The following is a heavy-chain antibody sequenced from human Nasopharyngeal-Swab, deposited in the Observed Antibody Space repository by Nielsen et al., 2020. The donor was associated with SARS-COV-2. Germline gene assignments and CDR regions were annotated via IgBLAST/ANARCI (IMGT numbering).Heavy chain of an antibody. V-gene: IGHV4-30-4*01. CDR2: MYYSGSP. CDR1: SGSISSGDYY. D-gene: IGHD3-16*01. Sequence: SETLSLTCIVSSGSISSGDYYWSWFRQPPGKGLEWIGYMYYSGSPYYNPSLKSRITISVDTSKNHFSLRLSSVTAADTAVYYCARLTLGEGWGYYYYYGMDVWGQGTTVTVTS. CDR3: ARLTLGEGWGYYYYYGMDV. J-gene: IGHJ6*02.